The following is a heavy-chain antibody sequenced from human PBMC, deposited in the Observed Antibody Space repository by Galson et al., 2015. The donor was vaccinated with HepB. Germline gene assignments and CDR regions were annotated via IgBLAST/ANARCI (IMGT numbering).Heavy chain of an antibody. V-gene: IGHV3-23*01. CDR1: GFTFSSYA. CDR2: ISGSGGST. J-gene: IGHJ4*02. Sequence: SLTLSCAASGFTFSSYAMSWVRQAPGKGLEWVSAISGSGGSTYYADSVKGRFTISRDNSKNTLYLQMNSLRAEDTAVYYCAKDSLDYGDYVGSFDYWGQGTLVTVSS. D-gene: IGHD4-17*01. CDR3: AKDSLDYGDYVGSFDY.